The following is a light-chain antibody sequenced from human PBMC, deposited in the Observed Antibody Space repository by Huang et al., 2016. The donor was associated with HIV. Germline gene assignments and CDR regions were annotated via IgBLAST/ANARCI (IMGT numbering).Light chain of an antibody. CDR1: QNIGFY. CDR3: QQSFNSLFT. J-gene: IGKJ3*01. Sequence: DIQMTQSPSSLSASVGDRVTISCRASQNIGFYLNWYQQKPGIAPRLLIYAASNLARGVPSRFSGSGSGTDFTLTISSLQPEDFGTYSCQQSFNSLFTFGPGTTVDIK. V-gene: IGKV1-39*01. CDR2: AAS.